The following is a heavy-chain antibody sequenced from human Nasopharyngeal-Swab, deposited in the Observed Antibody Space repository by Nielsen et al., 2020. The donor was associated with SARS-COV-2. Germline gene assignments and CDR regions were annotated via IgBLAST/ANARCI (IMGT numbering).Heavy chain of an antibody. Sequence: WIRQPPGKGLEWIGEINHSGSTNYNPSLKSRVTISVDTSKNQFSLKLSSVTAADTAVYYCARGLSSGPFDYWGQGTLVPSPQ. V-gene: IGHV4-34*01. J-gene: IGHJ4*02. CDR3: ARGLSSGPFDY. D-gene: IGHD6-19*01. CDR2: INHSGST.